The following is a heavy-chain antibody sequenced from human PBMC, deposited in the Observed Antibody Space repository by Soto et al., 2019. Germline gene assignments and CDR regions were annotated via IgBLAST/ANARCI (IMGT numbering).Heavy chain of an antibody. J-gene: IGHJ4*02. D-gene: IGHD5-18*01. CDR3: ARPRGYSYGFDY. V-gene: IGHV1-18*04. Sequence: ASVKVSCKASGYTLTSYGISWGRQSPGQGIEWMGWISSYNGNTNYAQKLQGRVTMTTDTSTSPAYMELRSMRSDDTALYYCARPRGYSYGFDYWGQGCLVTFSS. CDR1: GYTLTSYG. CDR2: ISSYNGNT.